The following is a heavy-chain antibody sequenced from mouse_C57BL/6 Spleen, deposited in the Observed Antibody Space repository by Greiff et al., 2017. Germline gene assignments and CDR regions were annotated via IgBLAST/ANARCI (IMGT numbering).Heavy chain of an antibody. CDR1: GYTFTSYW. CDR3: AIYYDYDLFAY. Sequence: QVQLQQPGAELVKPGASVKLSCKASGYTFTSYWMHWVKQRPGQGLEWIGMIHPNSGSTNYNEKFKSKATLTVDKSSSTAYMQLSSLTSEDSAVYYCAIYYDYDLFAYWGQGTLVTVSA. J-gene: IGHJ3*01. D-gene: IGHD2-4*01. CDR2: IHPNSGST. V-gene: IGHV1-64*01.